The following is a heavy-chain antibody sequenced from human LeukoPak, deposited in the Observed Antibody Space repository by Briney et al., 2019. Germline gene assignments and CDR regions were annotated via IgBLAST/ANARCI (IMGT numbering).Heavy chain of an antibody. V-gene: IGHV1-18*01. CDR3: ARGLRSRFLRYFDWLSQPIDY. Sequence: ASVKVSCKASGYTFTSYGISWVRQAPGQGLEWMGWISAYNGNTNYAQKLQGRVTMTTDTSTSTVYMELSSLRSEDTAVYYCARGLRSRFLRYFDWLSQPIDYWGQGTLVTVSS. CDR1: GYTFTSYG. D-gene: IGHD3-9*01. J-gene: IGHJ4*02. CDR2: ISAYNGNT.